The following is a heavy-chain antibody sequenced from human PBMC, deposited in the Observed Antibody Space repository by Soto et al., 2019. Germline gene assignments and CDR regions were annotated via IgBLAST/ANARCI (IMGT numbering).Heavy chain of an antibody. D-gene: IGHD4-17*01. CDR3: KREQTSTVVTQ. V-gene: IGHV4-59*01. J-gene: IGHJ1*01. Sequence: SETLSLTCTVSGGSMSNFYWSWIRQPPGKGLEWIGCVYYSGSTNYNPSLKSRVTISVDTSKNQFSLKLISVTAADTAVYYCKREQTSTVVTQWGQGTRVTVSS. CDR1: GGSMSNFY. CDR2: VYYSGST.